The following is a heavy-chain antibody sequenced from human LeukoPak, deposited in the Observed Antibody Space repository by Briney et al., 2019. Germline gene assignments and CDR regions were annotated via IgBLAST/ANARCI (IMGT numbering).Heavy chain of an antibody. J-gene: IGHJ4*02. V-gene: IGHV3-23*01. CDR1: GFTFSNYG. D-gene: IGHD5-24*01. Sequence: PGGSLRLSCAASGFTFSNYGVNWVRQAPGKGLEWVSAISGSGGSTYYADSVKGRFTISRDNSKITLYLQMNSLRAEDTAVYYCAKESGYNWTPFDYWGQGTLVTVSS. CDR2: ISGSGGST. CDR3: AKESGYNWTPFDY.